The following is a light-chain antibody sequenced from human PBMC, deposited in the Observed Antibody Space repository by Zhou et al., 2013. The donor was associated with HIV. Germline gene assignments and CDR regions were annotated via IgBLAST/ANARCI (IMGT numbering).Light chain of an antibody. CDR3: QQYNSYPLT. CDR2: KAS. V-gene: IGKV1-5*03. CDR1: QDIGRW. J-gene: IGKJ4*01. Sequence: DIQMTQSPSTLSASVGDRVTITCRASQDIGRWLAWYQQKPGKAPNLLIYKASRLESGVPSRFSGSGSGTEFTLTISSLQPDDFATYYCQQYNSYPLTFGGGTKVEIK.